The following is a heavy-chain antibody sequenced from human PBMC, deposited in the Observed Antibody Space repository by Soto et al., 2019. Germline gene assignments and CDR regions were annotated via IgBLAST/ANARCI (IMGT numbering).Heavy chain of an antibody. CDR3: ASARHIGP. V-gene: IGHV3-7*01. D-gene: IGHD2-21*01. CDR1: GFTFSSYW. J-gene: IGHJ5*02. Sequence: EVKLVESGGGLVQPGGSLRLSCAASGFTFSSYWMSWVRQAPGKWLEWVANIKQDGSEKNYVDSVKGRFTISRDNAKNSLYLQMNSLRADDTAVYYCASARHIGPWGQGTLVTVSS. CDR2: IKQDGSEK.